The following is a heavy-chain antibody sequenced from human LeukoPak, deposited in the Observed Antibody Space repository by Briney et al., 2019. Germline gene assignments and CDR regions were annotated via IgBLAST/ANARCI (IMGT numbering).Heavy chain of an antibody. CDR2: MNPNSANT. Sequence: ASVKVSCKASGYTFTSYDINWVRQATGQGLERMGWMNPNSANTGHAQKFQGRVTMTRNTSISTAYMELSSLRSEDTAVYYCARGWDSSRYCTNDYWGQGTLVTVSS. CDR1: GYTFTSYD. J-gene: IGHJ4*02. D-gene: IGHD2-8*01. V-gene: IGHV1-8*01. CDR3: ARGWDSSRYCTNDY.